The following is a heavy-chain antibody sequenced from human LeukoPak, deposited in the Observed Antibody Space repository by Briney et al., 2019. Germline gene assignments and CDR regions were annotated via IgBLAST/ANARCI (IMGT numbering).Heavy chain of an antibody. V-gene: IGHV1-69*13. CDR2: IIPIFGTA. J-gene: IGHJ4*02. CDR3: ARECSSTSCFDY. CDR1: GGTFSSNA. Sequence: GASLKLSCKASGGTFSSNAISWVRQAPGQGLDWMGGIIPIFGTANYAQKFQGRVTITADESTSTAYMELSSLRSEDTAVYYCARECSSTSCFDYWGQGTLVTVSS. D-gene: IGHD2-2*01.